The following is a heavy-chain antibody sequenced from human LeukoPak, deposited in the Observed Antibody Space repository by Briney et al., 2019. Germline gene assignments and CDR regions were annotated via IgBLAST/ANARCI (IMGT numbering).Heavy chain of an antibody. CDR1: GFPLKYFA. D-gene: IGHD2-2*03. CDR2: ISCNGTGNGDSS. J-gene: IGHJ5*02. CDR3: VKDGHCTTTTCSSHWFDP. V-gene: IGHV3-23*01. Sequence: GGALRPSLAGFGFPLKYFAMSWVRQAPGKGLGWVSAISCNGTGNGDSSYYADSVKGRFTISRDNFKNTLYLQMNRLRAEDTAVYYCVKDGHCTTTTCSSHWFDPWGQGTRVTVSS.